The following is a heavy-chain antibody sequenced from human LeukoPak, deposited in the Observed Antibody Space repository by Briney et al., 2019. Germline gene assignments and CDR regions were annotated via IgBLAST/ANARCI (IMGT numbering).Heavy chain of an antibody. CDR3: ARHAVPLLPPVPTIRFLDWSFDP. V-gene: IGHV4-39*01. J-gene: IGHJ5*02. D-gene: IGHD3-3*01. Sequence: PSETLSLTCSVSGGFISNSNYFWGWIRQSPEKGLEWIGSIYYSGRTYQNPSLKSRVTISVDTSKNQFSLNLSSVTAADTAVFYCARHAVPLLPPVPTIRFLDWSFDPWGQGILVTVSS. CDR1: GGFISNSNYF. CDR2: IYYSGRT.